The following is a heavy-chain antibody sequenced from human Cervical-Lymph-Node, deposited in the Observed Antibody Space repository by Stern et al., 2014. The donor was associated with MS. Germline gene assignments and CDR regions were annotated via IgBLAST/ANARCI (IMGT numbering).Heavy chain of an antibody. CDR1: GGSLSSYY. Sequence: VQLVESGPGLVKPSETLSLTCTVSGGSLSSYYWTWMREPPGKGLQWIVYIYFSGSTIYTPSLKSRFTISVDTSKNQFSLKLPSVTAADTAVYYCARSGWPKYGFDVWGQGTSVTVSS. J-gene: IGHJ6*02. D-gene: IGHD6-19*01. CDR2: IYFSGST. CDR3: ARSGWPKYGFDV. V-gene: IGHV4-59*08.